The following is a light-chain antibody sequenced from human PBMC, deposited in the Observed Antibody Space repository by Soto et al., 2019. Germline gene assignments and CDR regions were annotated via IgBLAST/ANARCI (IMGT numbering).Light chain of an antibody. J-gene: IGKJ4*01. CDR3: QQYGSSPLT. CDR2: GAS. V-gene: IGKV3-20*01. CDR1: QSVSSSS. Sequence: EIVLTQSPGTLPLSPGERATLSCRASQSVSSSSLAWYQQKPGQAPRLIIYGASSRATGIPDRFSGSGSGTDFTLTISRLEPEDFAVYYCQQYGSSPLTFGGGTKVEIK.